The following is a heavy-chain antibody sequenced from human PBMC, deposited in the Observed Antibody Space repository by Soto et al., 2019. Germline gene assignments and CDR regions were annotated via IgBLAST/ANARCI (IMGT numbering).Heavy chain of an antibody. V-gene: IGHV1-69*13. J-gene: IGHJ4*02. D-gene: IGHD3-22*01. CDR2: IIPIFGTA. CDR3: AIHYYDSSGYSY. CDR1: GGTFSSYA. Sequence: GASVKVSCKASGGTFSSYAISWVRQAPGQGLEWMGGIIPIFGTANYAQKFQSRVTITADESTSTAYMELSSLRSEDTAVYYCAIHYYDSSGYSYWGQGTLVTVSS.